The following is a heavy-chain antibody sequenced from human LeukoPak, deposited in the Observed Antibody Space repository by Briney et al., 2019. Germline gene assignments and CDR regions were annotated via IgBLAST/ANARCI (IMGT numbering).Heavy chain of an antibody. Sequence: PGGSLRLSCAASGFTVSSNCMSWVRQAPGKGLKWVSAICGGGTTYYADSVKGRSTISRDNSKNTVYLQMNSLRAEDTAVYSCATGVASGGPPMCWGQGTLVTVSS. CDR1: GFTVSSNC. CDR3: ATGVASGGPPMC. J-gene: IGHJ4*02. V-gene: IGHV3-53*01. CDR2: ICGGGTT. D-gene: IGHD6-13*01.